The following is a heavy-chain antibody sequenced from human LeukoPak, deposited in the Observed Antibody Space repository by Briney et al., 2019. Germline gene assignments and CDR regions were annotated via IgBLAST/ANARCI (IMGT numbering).Heavy chain of an antibody. CDR3: ARGRGRGSGYETPHTYYFDY. Sequence: PSETLSLTCTVSGGSISSYYWSWIRQPPGKGLECVGYIYYSGSTNYNPSLKSRVTISVDTSKNQFSLKLSSVTAADTAVYYCARGRGRGSGYETPHTYYFDYWGQGTLVTVSS. V-gene: IGHV4-59*01. CDR2: IYYSGST. D-gene: IGHD5-12*01. CDR1: GGSISSYY. J-gene: IGHJ4*02.